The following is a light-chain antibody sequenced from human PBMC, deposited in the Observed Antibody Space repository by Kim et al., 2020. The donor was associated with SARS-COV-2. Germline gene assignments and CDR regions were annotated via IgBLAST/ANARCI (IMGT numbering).Light chain of an antibody. V-gene: IGKV4-1*01. CDR1: QSVLYSSNNNNY. Sequence: ATINCKSGQSVLYSSNNNNYLAWYQQKPGQPPKLLIYWASTRESGVPDRFSCSGSGTDFTLTISSLQAEDVAVYYCQQYYNTPLTFGPGTKVDIK. J-gene: IGKJ3*01. CDR2: WAS. CDR3: QQYYNTPLT.